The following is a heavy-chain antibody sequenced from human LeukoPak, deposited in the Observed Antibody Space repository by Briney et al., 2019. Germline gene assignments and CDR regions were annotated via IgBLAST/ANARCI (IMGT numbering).Heavy chain of an antibody. CDR1: GGSFSGYY. Sequence: SETLSLTCAVYGGSFSGYYWSWIRQPPGKGLEWIGSIYHSGSTYYNPSLKSRVTISVDTSKNQFSLKLSSVTAAGTAVYYCARDSGYSGYDPETGNDYWGQGTLVTVSS. CDR3: ARDSGYSGYDPETGNDY. J-gene: IGHJ4*02. CDR2: IYHSGST. V-gene: IGHV4-34*01. D-gene: IGHD5-12*01.